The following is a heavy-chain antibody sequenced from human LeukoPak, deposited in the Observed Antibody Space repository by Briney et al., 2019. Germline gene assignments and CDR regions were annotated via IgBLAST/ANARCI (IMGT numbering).Heavy chain of an antibody. CDR2: ISWDGGST. Sequence: GGSLRLSCAASGFTFDDYTMHWVRQAPGKGLEWVSLISWDGGSTYYADSVKGRFTISRDNSKNSLYLQMNSLRTEDTALYYCAKGNGGYSGYDNYYYGMDVWGQGTTVTVSS. D-gene: IGHD5-12*01. CDR1: GFTFDDYT. J-gene: IGHJ6*02. V-gene: IGHV3-43*01. CDR3: AKGNGGYSGYDNYYYGMDV.